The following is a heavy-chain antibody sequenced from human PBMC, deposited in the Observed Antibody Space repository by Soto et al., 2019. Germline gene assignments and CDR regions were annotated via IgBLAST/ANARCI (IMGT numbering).Heavy chain of an antibody. CDR3: ARAGPDYYGSGRPRSFQH. D-gene: IGHD3-10*01. CDR2: INHSGST. Sequence: QVHLHQWGAGLLKPSETLSLTCAVYVGSFSVYYGGWIRQPPGKGRGGLGEINHSGSTNYNPSPKSRVTISVDTSKNQFSLKLSSVTAADTAVYYCARAGPDYYGSGRPRSFQHWGQGTLVTVSS. J-gene: IGHJ1*01. V-gene: IGHV4-34*01. CDR1: VGSFSVYY.